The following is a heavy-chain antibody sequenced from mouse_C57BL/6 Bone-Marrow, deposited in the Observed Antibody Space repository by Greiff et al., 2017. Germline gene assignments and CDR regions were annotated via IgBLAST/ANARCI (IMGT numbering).Heavy chain of an antibody. D-gene: IGHD2-5*01. CDR3: ARRDSNYVWFAY. CDR1: GYTFTSYW. V-gene: IGHV1-55*01. Sequence: QVQLQQPGAELVKPGASVKMSCKASGYTFTSYWITWVKQRPGQGLEWIGDIYPGSGSTNYNEKFKSKATLTVDTSSSTAYMQLSSLTSEDSAVYYCARRDSNYVWFAYWDQGTLVTVSA. J-gene: IGHJ3*01. CDR2: IYPGSGST.